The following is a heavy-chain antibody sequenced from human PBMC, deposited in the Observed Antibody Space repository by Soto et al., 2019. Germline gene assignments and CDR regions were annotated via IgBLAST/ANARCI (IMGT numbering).Heavy chain of an antibody. CDR3: TTPYYYYGMDV. J-gene: IGHJ6*02. CDR2: IKSKTDGGTT. CDR1: GFTLSYAW. V-gene: IGHV3-15*01. Sequence: GGSLRLSCAASGFTLSYAWMSWVRQAPGKGLEWVGRIKSKTDGGTTDYAAPVKGRFTISRDDSKNTLYLQMSSLKTEDTAVYYCTTPYYYYGMDVWGQWTTVT.